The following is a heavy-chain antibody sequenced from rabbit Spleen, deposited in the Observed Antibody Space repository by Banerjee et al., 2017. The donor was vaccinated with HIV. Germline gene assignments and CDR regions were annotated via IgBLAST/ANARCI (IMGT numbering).Heavy chain of an antibody. Sequence: QEQLKETGGGLVHPGGSLTLTCTASGFSFSSNYYMCWVRQAPGKGLEWIACIYVSSGRTYYASWAKGRFTISKTSSTTVTLQMTSLTAADTATYFCARDYGYSRNLWGPGTLVTVS. CDR2: IYVSSGRT. V-gene: IGHV1S45*01. CDR3: ARDYGYSRNL. J-gene: IGHJ4*01. D-gene: IGHD6-1*01. CDR1: GFSFSSNYY.